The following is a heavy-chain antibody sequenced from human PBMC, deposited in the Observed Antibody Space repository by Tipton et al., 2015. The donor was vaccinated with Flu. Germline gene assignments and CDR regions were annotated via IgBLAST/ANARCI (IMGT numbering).Heavy chain of an antibody. CDR3: ARDGCGGDCCYFDY. CDR1: GFTFSSCG. J-gene: IGHJ4*02. V-gene: IGHV3-74*01. Sequence: SGFTFSSCGMHWVRQAPGKGLVWVSRINSDGSSTSYADSVRGRFTISRDNAKNTLYLQMNSLRAEDTAVYYCARDGCGGDCCYFDYWGQGTLVTVSS. D-gene: IGHD2-21*02. CDR2: INSDGSST.